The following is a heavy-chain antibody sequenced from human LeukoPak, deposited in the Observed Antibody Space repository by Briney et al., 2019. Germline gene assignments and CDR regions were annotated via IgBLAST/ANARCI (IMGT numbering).Heavy chain of an antibody. Sequence: ASVKVSCTASGYTFTSYYMHWVRQAPGQGLEWMGIINPSGGSTSYAQKFQGRVTMTRDTSTSTVYMELSSLRSEDTAVYYCARAYLPKTYYYDRRGVFSDAFDIWGQGTMVTVSS. D-gene: IGHD3-22*01. CDR1: GYTFTSYY. CDR3: ARAYLPKTYYYDRRGVFSDAFDI. J-gene: IGHJ3*02. CDR2: INPSGGST. V-gene: IGHV1-46*01.